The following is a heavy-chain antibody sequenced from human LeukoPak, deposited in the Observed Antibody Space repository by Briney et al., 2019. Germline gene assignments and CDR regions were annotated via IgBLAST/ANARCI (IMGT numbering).Heavy chain of an antibody. J-gene: IGHJ5*02. V-gene: IGHV4-31*03. CDR3: ARANYYDSSGLIDP. CDR1: GGSISSGGYY. CDR2: IYYSGST. Sequence: PSETLSLTCTVSGGSISSGGYYWSWIRQHPGKRLEWIGYIYYSGSTYYNPSLKSRVTISVDTSKNQFSLKLSSVTAADTAVYYCARANYYDSSGLIDPWGQGTLVTVSS. D-gene: IGHD3-22*01.